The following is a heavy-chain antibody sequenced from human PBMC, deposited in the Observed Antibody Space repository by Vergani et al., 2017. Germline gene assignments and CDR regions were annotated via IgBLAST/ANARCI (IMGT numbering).Heavy chain of an antibody. Sequence: QVQLVESGGGVVQPGGTLRLSCAASGFTFNSYGMHWVRRAPGKGLEWVALISYDGTNKYYTNSVRGRFTISRDNSKSTLFLQMNSLRVEDMSVYYCARDRCDWSYSRYFYNYYMDVWGKGTTVTVSS. CDR2: ISYDGTNK. D-gene: IGHD3-10*01. CDR3: ARDRCDWSYSRYFYNYYMDV. J-gene: IGHJ6*03. CDR1: GFTFNSYG. V-gene: IGHV3-30*19.